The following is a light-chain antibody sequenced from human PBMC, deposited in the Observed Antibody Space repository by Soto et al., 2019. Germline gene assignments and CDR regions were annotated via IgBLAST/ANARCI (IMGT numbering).Light chain of an antibody. CDR3: RSYTSSSTRV. Sequence: QSALTQPASVSGSPGQSITISCTGTSSDVGGYNYVSWYQQHPGKAPKLMIYEVSNRPSGVSNRFYGSKSGNTASLTISGLQAEDEADYYCRSYTSSSTRVFGTGTKLTVL. CDR1: SSDVGGYNY. V-gene: IGLV2-14*01. J-gene: IGLJ1*01. CDR2: EVS.